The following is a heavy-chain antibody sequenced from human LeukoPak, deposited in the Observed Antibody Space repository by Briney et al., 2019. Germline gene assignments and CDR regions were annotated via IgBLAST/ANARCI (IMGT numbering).Heavy chain of an antibody. Sequence: GGSLRLSCAASGFTFDDYAMHWVRQAPGKGLEWVSYISSSGSTIYYADSVKGRFTISRDNAKNSLYLQMNSLRAEDTAVYYCARPKYYDSTDNWYFDLWGRGTLVTVSS. D-gene: IGHD3-22*01. J-gene: IGHJ2*01. V-gene: IGHV3-48*03. CDR2: ISSSGSTI. CDR3: ARPKYYDSTDNWYFDL. CDR1: GFTFDDYA.